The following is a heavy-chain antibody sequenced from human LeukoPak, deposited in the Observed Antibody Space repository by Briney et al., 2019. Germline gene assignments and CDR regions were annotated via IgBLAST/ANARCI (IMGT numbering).Heavy chain of an antibody. J-gene: IGHJ3*02. CDR2: IIPIFGTA. V-gene: IGHV1-69*13. CDR1: GGTFSSYA. Sequence: GASVKVSCKASGGTFSSYAISWVRQAPGQGLEWMGGIIPIFGTANYAQKFQGRVTITADESTSTAYMELSSPRSEDTAVYYCARASRWLQKIRFDAFDIWGQGTMVTVSS. CDR3: ARASRWLQKIRFDAFDI. D-gene: IGHD5-24*01.